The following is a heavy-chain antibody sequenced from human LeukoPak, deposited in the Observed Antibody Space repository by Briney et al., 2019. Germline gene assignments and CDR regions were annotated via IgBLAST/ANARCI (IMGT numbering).Heavy chain of an antibody. J-gene: IGHJ6*03. V-gene: IGHV4-34*01. CDR1: GGSFSGYY. CDR3: ARGRGMVVVITPRSRNYMDV. D-gene: IGHD3-22*01. Sequence: PSETLSLTCAVYGGSFSGYYWSWIRQPPGKGLEWIGEINHSGSTNYNPSLKSRVTISVDTSKNQFSLTLSSVTAADTAVYYCARGRGMVVVITPRSRNYMDVWGKGTTVTVSS. CDR2: INHSGST.